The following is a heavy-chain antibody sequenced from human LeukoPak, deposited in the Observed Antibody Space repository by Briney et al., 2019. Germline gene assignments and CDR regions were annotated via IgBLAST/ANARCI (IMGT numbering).Heavy chain of an antibody. CDR2: FDPEDGET. V-gene: IGHV1-24*01. D-gene: IGHD2-21*02. CDR3: ATMYCGGDCYQIYYFDY. J-gene: IGHJ4*02. CDR1: GYILTELS. Sequence: VASVKVSCKVSGYILTELSMHWVRQAPGKGLEWMGGFDPEDGETIYAQKFQGRVTMTEDTSTDTAYMELSSLRSEDTAVYYCATMYCGGDCYQIYYFDYWGQGTLVTVSS.